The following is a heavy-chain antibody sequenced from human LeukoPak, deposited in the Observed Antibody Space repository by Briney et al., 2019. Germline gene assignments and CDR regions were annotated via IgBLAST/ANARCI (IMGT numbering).Heavy chain of an antibody. J-gene: IGHJ4*02. CDR3: ARAAGYGDYELDN. V-gene: IGHV4-34*01. Sequence: SETLSLTCAVYGGSFSGYYWSWIRQPPGKGLGWIGEINHSGSTNYNPSLKSRVTISVDTSKNQFSLKLSSVTAADTAVYYCARAAGYGDYELDNWGQGTLVTVSS. D-gene: IGHD4-17*01. CDR2: INHSGST. CDR1: GGSFSGYY.